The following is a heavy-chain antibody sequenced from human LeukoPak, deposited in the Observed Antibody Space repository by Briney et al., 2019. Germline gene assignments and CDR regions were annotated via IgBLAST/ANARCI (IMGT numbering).Heavy chain of an antibody. J-gene: IGHJ4*02. CDR2: IGSGSRTT. V-gene: IGHV3-48*02. CDR3: ARDGKPLDY. CDR1: GFTFSDHY. D-gene: IGHD1-1*01. Sequence: GGSLRLSCAASGFTFSDHYIDWVRQAPGKGLEWVSYIGSGSRTTYYADSVKARFTISRDNAKNSLYLQMNSLRDEDTAVYYCARDGKPLDYWGQGTLVTVSS.